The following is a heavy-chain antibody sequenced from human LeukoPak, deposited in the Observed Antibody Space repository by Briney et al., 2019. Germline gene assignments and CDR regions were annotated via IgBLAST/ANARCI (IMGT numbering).Heavy chain of an antibody. Sequence: GGSLRLSCAASGFTFSDAWMSWVRQAPGKGLEWVGRIKSKSEGETTDYAAPVKGRFTISRDDLKNTLHLQMNSLKTEDTAVYYCTTAKIGYWGQGTLVTVSS. V-gene: IGHV3-15*01. CDR1: GFTFSDAW. CDR2: IKSKSEGETT. CDR3: TTAKIGY. J-gene: IGHJ4*02.